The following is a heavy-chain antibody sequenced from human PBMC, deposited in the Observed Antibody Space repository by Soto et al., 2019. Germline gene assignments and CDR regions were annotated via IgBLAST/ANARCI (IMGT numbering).Heavy chain of an antibody. CDR2: FDPEDGET. D-gene: IGHD1-1*01. V-gene: IGHV1-24*01. CDR1: GYTLTELS. Sequence: QVQLVQSGAEVKKPGASVKVSCKVSGYTLTELSMHWVRQAPGKGLEWMGGFDPEDGETIYAQKFQGRVTMTEDTSTDTAYMELSSLRSEDTAVYYCATATELGAPRSTTGGLYYYYYYGMDVWGQGTTVTVSS. CDR3: ATATELGAPRSTTGGLYYYYYYGMDV. J-gene: IGHJ6*02.